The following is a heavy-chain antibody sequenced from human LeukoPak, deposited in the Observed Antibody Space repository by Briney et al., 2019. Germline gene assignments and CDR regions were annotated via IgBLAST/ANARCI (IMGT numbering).Heavy chain of an antibody. V-gene: IGHV3-49*04. J-gene: IGHJ6*03. CDR1: GFTFSSYD. CDR2: IRSKAYGGTT. CDR3: TRGTRGLPYYYYMDV. Sequence: PGGSLRLSCAASGFTFSSYDMNWVRQAPGKGLEWVGFIRSKAYGGTTEYAASVKGRFTISRDDSKSIAYLQMNSLKTEDTAVYYCTRGTRGLPYYYYMDVWGKGTTVTIS. D-gene: IGHD2-15*01.